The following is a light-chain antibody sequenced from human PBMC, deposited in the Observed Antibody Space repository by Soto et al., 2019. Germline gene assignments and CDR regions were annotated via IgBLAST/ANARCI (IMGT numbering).Light chain of an antibody. V-gene: IGKV3-15*01. CDR1: QSVSGK. Sequence: EIVLTQSPATLSVSPGETVSLSCRASQSVSGKLAWYQQKPGQAPRPIIYDATTRATGIPVRFSGSGSGTEFTLTISSLQSEDVGVYYCQQYDNWPPKTFGGGTKVDI. CDR2: DAT. CDR3: QQYDNWPPKT. J-gene: IGKJ4*01.